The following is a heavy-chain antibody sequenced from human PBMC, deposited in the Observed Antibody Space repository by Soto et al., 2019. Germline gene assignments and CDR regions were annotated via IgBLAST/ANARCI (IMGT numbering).Heavy chain of an antibody. CDR1: GFIFGDSY. D-gene: IGHD2-15*01. J-gene: IGHJ5*02. V-gene: IGHV3-11*06. CDR2: ISPGSRYP. Sequence: VQLVESGGGLAQPGRSLRLSCKVSGFIFGDSYMSWIRQAPGKGLEWLSYISPGSRYPAYADSVKGRFTISRDNAKRSLYLQMMSLTAEDTAIYYCVRGGGGGLFDPWGQGTMVTVSS. CDR3: VRGGGGGLFDP.